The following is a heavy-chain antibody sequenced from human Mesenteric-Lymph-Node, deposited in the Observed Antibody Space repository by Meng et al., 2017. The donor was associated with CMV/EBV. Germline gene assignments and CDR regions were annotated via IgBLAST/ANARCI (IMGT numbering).Heavy chain of an antibody. CDR1: GFTFSSYS. CDR2: ISSSSSYI. Sequence: GGSLRLSCAASGFTFSSYSMNWVRQAPGKGLEWVSSISSSSSYIYYADSVKGRFTISRDNAKNSLYLQMNSLRAEDTAVYYCARDWAPFQDNSNFNHWFDPWGQGTLVTVSS. V-gene: IGHV3-21*01. CDR3: ARDWAPFQDNSNFNHWFDP. D-gene: IGHD4-11*01. J-gene: IGHJ5*02.